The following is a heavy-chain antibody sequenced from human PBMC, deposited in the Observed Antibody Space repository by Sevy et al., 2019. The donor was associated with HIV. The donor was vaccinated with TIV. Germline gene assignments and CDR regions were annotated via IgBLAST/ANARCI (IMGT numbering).Heavy chain of an antibody. J-gene: IGHJ2*01. CDR3: ARHLLGYYDSSGYYLGWYFDL. V-gene: IGHV4-39*01. Sequence: SETLSLTCTVSGGSISSSLYYWGWIRQPPGKGLEWIGSIYYSGSTYYNPSLRSRVTISVDTSKNHFSLKLSSVTAADTAVYYCARHLLGYYDSSGYYLGWYFDLWGRCTLVTVSS. D-gene: IGHD3-22*01. CDR2: IYYSGST. CDR1: GGSISSSLYY.